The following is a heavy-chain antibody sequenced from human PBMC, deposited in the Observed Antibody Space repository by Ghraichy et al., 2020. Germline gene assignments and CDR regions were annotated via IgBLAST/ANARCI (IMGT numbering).Heavy chain of an antibody. J-gene: IGHJ6*02. CDR1: GFTFSSYW. Sequence: GSLRLSCAASGFTFSSYWMHWVRQAPGKGLVWVSRINSDGSSTSYADSVKGRFTISRDNAKNTLYLQMNSLRAEDTAVYYCARERGYSYGPSNYYYYGMDVWGQGTTVTVSS. V-gene: IGHV3-74*01. CDR2: INSDGSST. CDR3: ARERGYSYGPSNYYYYGMDV. D-gene: IGHD5-18*01.